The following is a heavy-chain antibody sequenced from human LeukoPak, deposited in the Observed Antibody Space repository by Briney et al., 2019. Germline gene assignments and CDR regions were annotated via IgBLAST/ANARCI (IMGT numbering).Heavy chain of an antibody. V-gene: IGHV1-2*02. CDR3: ARDMDYNILTGYLNWFDP. J-gene: IGHJ5*02. D-gene: IGHD3-9*01. Sequence: ASVKVSCKASGYTFTGYYMHWVRQAPGQGLEWMGWINPNRGGTNYAQKLQGRVTMTRDTSISTAYMELSRLRSDDTAVYYCARDMDYNILTGYLNWFDPWGQGTLVTVSS. CDR2: INPNRGGT. CDR1: GYTFTGYY.